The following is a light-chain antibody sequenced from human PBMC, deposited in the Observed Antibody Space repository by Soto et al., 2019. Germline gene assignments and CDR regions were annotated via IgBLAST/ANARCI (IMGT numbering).Light chain of an antibody. J-gene: IGKJ5*01. V-gene: IGKV1-39*01. CDR3: HQSFSIPIT. CDR2: AAS. Sequence: DIQMTHSPSSLSASVGDRVTITCRASQSISSYLNWYQQKPGKAPKLLIYAASSLQSGVPSRFSGSGSGTDFTLTISSLQPEDFATYYCHQSFSIPITFGQGTRLEIK. CDR1: QSISSY.